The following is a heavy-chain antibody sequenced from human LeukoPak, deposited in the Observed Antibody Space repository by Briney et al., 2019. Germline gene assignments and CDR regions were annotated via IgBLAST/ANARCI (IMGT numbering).Heavy chain of an antibody. CDR1: GGSISSSSYY. J-gene: IGHJ3*02. Sequence: SETLSLTCTVSGGSISSSSYYWGWIRQPPGKGLEWIGYINYSGRTNYNPSLNSRVTISVDTSKNQFSLKLSSVTAADTAIYYCARVIWSGYAFDMWGQGTMVTVSS. CDR2: INYSGRT. D-gene: IGHD3-3*01. V-gene: IGHV4-61*05. CDR3: ARVIWSGYAFDM.